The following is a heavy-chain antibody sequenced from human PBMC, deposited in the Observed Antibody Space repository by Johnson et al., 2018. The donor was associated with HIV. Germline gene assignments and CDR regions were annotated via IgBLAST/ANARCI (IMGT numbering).Heavy chain of an antibody. CDR3: ATTYSNYVDMYAFDI. CDR1: GFTFSSYA. V-gene: IGHV3-30*04. Sequence: QVQLVESGGGVVQPGRSLRLSCAASGFTFSSYAMHWVRQAPGKGLEWVAVISYDGSNKYYADSVKGRFTISRDNSKNTLYLQMNSLRAEDTAVYYCATTYSNYVDMYAFDIWGQGTMVTVSS. J-gene: IGHJ3*02. D-gene: IGHD4-11*01. CDR2: ISYDGSNK.